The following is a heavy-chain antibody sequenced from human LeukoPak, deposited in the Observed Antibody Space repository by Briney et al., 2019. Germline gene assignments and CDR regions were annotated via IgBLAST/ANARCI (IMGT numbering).Heavy chain of an antibody. Sequence: ASVKLSCKASVYTFTSYGISWVRQAPGQGLEWRGWISAYNGNTNYAQKLQGRVTMTTDTSTRTAYMELRRLRSDDTAVYYCARDHWSDDYVWGSYGYWGQGTMVTVSS. D-gene: IGHD3-16*01. CDR3: ARDHWSDDYVWGSYGY. CDR2: ISAYNGNT. CDR1: VYTFTSYG. V-gene: IGHV1-18*01. J-gene: IGHJ4*02.